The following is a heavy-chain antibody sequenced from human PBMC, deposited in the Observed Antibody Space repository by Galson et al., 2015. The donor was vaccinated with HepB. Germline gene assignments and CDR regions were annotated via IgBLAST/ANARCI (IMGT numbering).Heavy chain of an antibody. D-gene: IGHD5-12*01. CDR1: GYAFTGYY. J-gene: IGHJ4*02. CDR3: ALKDIVATIDY. CDR2: INPNSGGT. Sequence: SVKVSCKASGYAFTGYYMHWVRQAPGQGLEWMGRINPNSGGTNYAQKFQGRVTMARDTSISTAYMELSRLRSDDTAVYYCALKDIVATIDYWGQGTLVTVSS. V-gene: IGHV1-2*06.